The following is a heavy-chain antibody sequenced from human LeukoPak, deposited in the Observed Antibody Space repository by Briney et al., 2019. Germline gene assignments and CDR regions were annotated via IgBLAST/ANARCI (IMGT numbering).Heavy chain of an antibody. V-gene: IGHV3-64D*06. CDR1: GFTFSSYA. Sequence: GVSLRLSCAASGFTFSSYAMSWVRQAPGKGLEYVSAISSNGGSTYYADSGKGRFTISRDNSKNTLYLQMSSLRAEDTAVYYCVKDLTTTDTSYLDYWGQGTLVTVSS. CDR3: VKDLTTTDTSYLDY. CDR2: ISSNGGST. J-gene: IGHJ4*02. D-gene: IGHD3-16*02.